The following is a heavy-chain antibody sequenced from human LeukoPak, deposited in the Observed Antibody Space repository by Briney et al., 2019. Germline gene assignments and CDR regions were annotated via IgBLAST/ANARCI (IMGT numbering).Heavy chain of an antibody. Sequence: PGGSLRLSCAASGFTFSSDEMNWVRPAPGKGLVWVSRINTGDSNTFYADSVKGRFTISRDNAKNTVYLHMNSLRAEDTALYYCARDRQYAFDIWGQGTMVTVSS. CDR1: GFTFSSDE. J-gene: IGHJ3*02. CDR2: INTGDSNT. V-gene: IGHV3-74*01. CDR3: ARDRQYAFDI.